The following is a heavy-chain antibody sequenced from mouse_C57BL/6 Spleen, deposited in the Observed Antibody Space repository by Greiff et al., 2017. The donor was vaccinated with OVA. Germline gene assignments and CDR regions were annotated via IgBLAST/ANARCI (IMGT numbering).Heavy chain of an antibody. CDR3: ARGPRWDEALDY. CDR1: GYTFTSYW. J-gene: IGHJ2*01. Sequence: VQLQQPGAELVKPGASVKMSCKASGYTFTSYWITWVKQRPGQGLEWIGDIYPGSGSTNYNEKFKSKATLTVDTSSSTAYMQLSSLTSEDSAVYYGARGPRWDEALDYWGQGTTLTVSS. D-gene: IGHD4-1*01. CDR2: IYPGSGST. V-gene: IGHV1-55*01.